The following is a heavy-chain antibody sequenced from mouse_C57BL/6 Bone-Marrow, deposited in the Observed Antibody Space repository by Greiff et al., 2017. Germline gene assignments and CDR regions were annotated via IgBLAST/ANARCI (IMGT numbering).Heavy chain of an antibody. V-gene: IGHV1-55*01. CDR1: GYTFTSYW. D-gene: IGHD1-1*01. Sequence: QVQLQQSGAELVKPGASVKMSCKASGYTFTSYWITWVKQRPGQGLEWIGDIYPGSGSTNYNEKFESKATLTVDTSSSTAYMQLSSLTSEDAAVYYGAGAELDYYGSSYRWYCDVWGTGTTVTVSS. CDR2: IYPGSGST. CDR3: AGAELDYYGSSYRWYCDV. J-gene: IGHJ1*03.